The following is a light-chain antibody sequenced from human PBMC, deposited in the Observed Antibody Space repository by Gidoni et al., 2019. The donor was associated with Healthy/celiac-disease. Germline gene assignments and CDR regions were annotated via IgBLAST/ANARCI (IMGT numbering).Light chain of an antibody. V-gene: IGKV1-5*03. CDR3: QQYNSDPYT. CDR1: QSISSW. Sequence: DIQMTQSPATLSASVGDRVTLTCRASQSISSWLAWYQQKPGKAPKLLIYKASSLESGVPSRVSGSGSGTEFTRTISSLQPDDFATYYCQQYNSDPYTFGQGTKLEIK. CDR2: KAS. J-gene: IGKJ2*01.